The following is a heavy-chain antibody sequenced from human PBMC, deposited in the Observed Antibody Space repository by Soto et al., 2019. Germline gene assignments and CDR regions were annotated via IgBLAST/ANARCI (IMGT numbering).Heavy chain of an antibody. CDR1: GGTFSSYP. CDR2: IIPFFGTS. J-gene: IGHJ6*02. CDR3: ARVGHITNYGMAV. Sequence: QVQLVQSGAEVKKPGSSVKVSCEASGGTFSSYPINWVRQAPGQGLEWMGGIIPFFGTSNYAQKLQGRVTINADDSTSTAYMELRSLRSEDTAVYDCARVGHITNYGMAVCGQGTTVTVSS. D-gene: IGHD1-26*01. V-gene: IGHV1-69*01.